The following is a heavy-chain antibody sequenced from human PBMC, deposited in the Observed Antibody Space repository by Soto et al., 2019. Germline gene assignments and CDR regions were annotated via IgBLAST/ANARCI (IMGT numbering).Heavy chain of an antibody. CDR1: GGSISSGGYY. Sequence: SETLSLTCTVSGGSISSGGYYWSWIRQHPGKGLEWIGYIYYSGSTYYNPSLKSRVTISVDTSKNQFSPKLSSVTAADTAVYYCARDRECSGGTCYNYFDYWGQGTLVTVSS. V-gene: IGHV4-31*03. CDR2: IYYSGST. CDR3: ARDRECSGGTCYNYFDY. J-gene: IGHJ4*02. D-gene: IGHD2-15*01.